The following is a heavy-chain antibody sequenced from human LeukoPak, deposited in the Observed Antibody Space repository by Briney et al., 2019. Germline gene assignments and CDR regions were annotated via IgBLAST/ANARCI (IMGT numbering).Heavy chain of an antibody. Sequence: PSETLSLTCTVSGGSISSYYWSWIRQPAGKGLECIGRIYTSGSTNYNPSLKSRVTMSVDTSKNQFFLKLSSVTAADTAVYYFAREVCLLLWFSYYYYMDVWGKGTTVTVSS. CDR3: AREVCLLLWFSYYYYMDV. V-gene: IGHV4-4*07. J-gene: IGHJ6*03. CDR2: IYTSGST. D-gene: IGHD3-10*01. CDR1: GGSISSYY.